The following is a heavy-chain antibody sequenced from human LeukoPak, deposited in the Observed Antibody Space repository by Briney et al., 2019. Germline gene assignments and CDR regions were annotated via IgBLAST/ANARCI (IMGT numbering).Heavy chain of an antibody. J-gene: IGHJ6*02. D-gene: IGHD3-3*01. Sequence: ASVKVSCKASGYTFTGYYMHWVRQAPGQGLEWMGWINPNSGGTNYVQKFQGRVTMTRDTSISTAYMELSRLRSDDTAVYYCARGYYDFWSGYYYGYYGMDVWGQGTTVTVSS. CDR2: INPNSGGT. CDR3: ARGYYDFWSGYYYGYYGMDV. CDR1: GYTFTGYY. V-gene: IGHV1-2*02.